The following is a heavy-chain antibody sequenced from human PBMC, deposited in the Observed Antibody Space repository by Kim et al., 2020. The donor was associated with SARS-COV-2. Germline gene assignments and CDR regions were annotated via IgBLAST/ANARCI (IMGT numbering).Heavy chain of an antibody. J-gene: IGHJ6*02. CDR2: IIPIFGTA. D-gene: IGHD3-22*01. CDR1: GGTFSSYA. V-gene: IGHV1-69*13. Sequence: SVKVSCKASGGTFSSYAISWVRQAPGQGLEWMGGIIPIFGTANYAQKFQGRVTITADESTSTAYMELSSLRSEDTAVYYCARRAIVVETYYYYGMDVWGQGTTVTVSS. CDR3: ARRAIVVETYYYYGMDV.